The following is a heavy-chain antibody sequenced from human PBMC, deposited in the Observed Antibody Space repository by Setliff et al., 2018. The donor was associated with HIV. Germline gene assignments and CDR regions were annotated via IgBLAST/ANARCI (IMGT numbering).Heavy chain of an antibody. CDR2: IRSKTYGGTT. J-gene: IGHJ4*02. V-gene: IGHV3-49*04. D-gene: IGHD3-10*01. CDR1: GFAFGDHA. Sequence: SLRLSCKASGFAFGDHAMSWVRQTPGKGLEWVSFIRSKTYGGTTEYAASVKGRFTISRDDSKNSLYLQMNSLNTEDTATYYGIFYYYGYPYWGQGTLVTVSS. CDR3: IFYYYGYPY.